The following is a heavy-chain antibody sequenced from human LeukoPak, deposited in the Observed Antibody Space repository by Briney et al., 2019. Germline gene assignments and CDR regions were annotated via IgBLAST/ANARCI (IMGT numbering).Heavy chain of an antibody. CDR1: GFTFSSYG. Sequence: GGSLRLSCAASGFTFSSYGMHWVRQAPGKGLEGVAFIRYDGSNKYYADSVKGRITISRDNSKNTLYLQMNSLRAEDTAVYYCAKDFTIFGGGYYYYYYYMDVWGKGPRSPSP. CDR2: IRYDGSNK. J-gene: IGHJ6*03. CDR3: AKDFTIFGGGYYYYYYYMDV. V-gene: IGHV3-30*02. D-gene: IGHD3-3*01.